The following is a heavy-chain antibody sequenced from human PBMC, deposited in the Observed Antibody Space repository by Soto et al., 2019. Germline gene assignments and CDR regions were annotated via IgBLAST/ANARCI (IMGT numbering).Heavy chain of an antibody. Sequence: ASVKVSCKASASTNYGISWVRQAPGHGLEWMGWISAYNGNTYYAQRLQGRVTMTTDTSTSTAYMELRSLRSDDTAVYYCASLSTVVSGKYFQHWGQGTLVTVSS. CDR1: ASTNYG. CDR3: ASLSTVVSGKYFQH. V-gene: IGHV1-18*01. D-gene: IGHD4-17*01. CDR2: ISAYNGNT. J-gene: IGHJ1*01.